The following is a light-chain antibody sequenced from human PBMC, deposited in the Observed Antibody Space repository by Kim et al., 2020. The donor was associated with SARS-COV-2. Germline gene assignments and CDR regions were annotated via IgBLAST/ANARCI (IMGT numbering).Light chain of an antibody. J-gene: IGKJ4*01. V-gene: IGKV3-11*01. Sequence: EIVLTQSPATLSLSPGERATLSCRASQSVSRSLAWYQQKPGQAPRLLIYDAANRATDIPARFSGSWSGTDFTLTISSLEPEDFAVYYCHQRSIWPQTFGGGTKVYIK. CDR1: QSVSRS. CDR3: HQRSIWPQT. CDR2: DAA.